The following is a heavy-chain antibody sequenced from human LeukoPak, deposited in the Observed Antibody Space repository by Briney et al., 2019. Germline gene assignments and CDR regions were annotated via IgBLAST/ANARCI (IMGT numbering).Heavy chain of an antibody. Sequence: GRSLRLSCAASGFTFSSYAMSWVRQAPGKGLEWVSAISGSGGSTYYADSVKGRFTISRDNSKNTLYLQMNSLRAEDTAVYYCAKDTRIAARPGDGFDYWGQGTLVTVSS. V-gene: IGHV3-23*01. D-gene: IGHD6-6*01. CDR2: ISGSGGST. J-gene: IGHJ4*02. CDR1: GFTFSSYA. CDR3: AKDTRIAARPGDGFDY.